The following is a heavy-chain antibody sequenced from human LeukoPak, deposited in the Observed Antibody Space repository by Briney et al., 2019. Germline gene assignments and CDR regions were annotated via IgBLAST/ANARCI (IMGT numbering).Heavy chain of an antibody. CDR2: IYYSGSA. CDR3: VRSGGYCGSTTCRVDYFHL. J-gene: IGHJ2*01. V-gene: IGHV4-39*01. Sequence: SETLSLTCTVSGGSTSSTSYYWGWIRQPPGKDLEWIGSIYYSGSAYYNPSLKSRVTISADTSKNQFSLKLSSVTAADTAVYYCVRSGGYCGSTTCRVDYFHLWGRGTLVTVSS. CDR1: GGSTSSTSYY. D-gene: IGHD2-2*01.